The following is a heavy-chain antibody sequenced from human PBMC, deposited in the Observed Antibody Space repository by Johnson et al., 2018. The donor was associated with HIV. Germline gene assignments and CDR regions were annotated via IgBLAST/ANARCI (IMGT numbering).Heavy chain of an antibody. CDR1: GFTFSSYP. CDR3: AGVDIVAPGLGAFDI. D-gene: IGHD5-12*01. V-gene: IGHV3-30-3*01. Sequence: QVLLVESGGGVVQPGRSLRLSCAASGFTFSSYPLHWVRQAPGKGLEWVAVLSYDGSNTYYADSVKCRFTISRDNSKNTLYLQMNSLRAEDTAVYYWAGVDIVAPGLGAFDIWGQGTMVTVSS. CDR2: LSYDGSNT. J-gene: IGHJ3*02.